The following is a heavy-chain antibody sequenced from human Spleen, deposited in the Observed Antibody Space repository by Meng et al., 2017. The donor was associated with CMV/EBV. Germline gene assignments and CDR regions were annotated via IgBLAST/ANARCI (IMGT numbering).Heavy chain of an antibody. Sequence: LSLTCAVYGGSFSAYYWNWVRQAPGKGLEWVSSISSSSSYIYYADSVKGRFTISRDNAKNSLYLQMSSLRAEDTAVYYCARDEIIMIRGVMGYWGQGTLVTVSS. CDR2: ISSSSSYI. CDR1: GGSFSAYY. J-gene: IGHJ4*02. CDR3: ARDEIIMIRGVMGY. D-gene: IGHD3-10*01. V-gene: IGHV3-21*01.